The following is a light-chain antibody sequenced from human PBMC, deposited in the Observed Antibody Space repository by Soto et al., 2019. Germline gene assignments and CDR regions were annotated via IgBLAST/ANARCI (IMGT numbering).Light chain of an antibody. CDR2: DAS. Sequence: AIQLTQSPSSLSASVGGRVTITCRASQGISSTLAWYQQKPGKAPKLLIYDASTLESGVPSRFSGSGSGTDITLTISSLQPEDFATYYCQQFTSYPITFGQGTRLEIK. CDR1: QGISST. CDR3: QQFTSYPIT. J-gene: IGKJ5*01. V-gene: IGKV1-13*02.